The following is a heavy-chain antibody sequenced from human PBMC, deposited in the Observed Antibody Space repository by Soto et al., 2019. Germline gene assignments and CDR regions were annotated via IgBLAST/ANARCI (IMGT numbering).Heavy chain of an antibody. V-gene: IGHV3-33*01. D-gene: IGHD1-7*01. CDR2: IRVDGSNE. Sequence: QEQLVESGGGVVQPGTSLRLSCAVPGGIFHGYGMHWVRQAPGKGLEWVAIIRVDGSNEEYADSVKGRFTISRDNSKNTLYLQMKTLGAEDTAVYYCARDGIGGTVFRGYLDYWGRGTVVTVSS. CDR3: ARDGIGGTVFRGYLDY. CDR1: GGIFHGYG. J-gene: IGHJ4*02.